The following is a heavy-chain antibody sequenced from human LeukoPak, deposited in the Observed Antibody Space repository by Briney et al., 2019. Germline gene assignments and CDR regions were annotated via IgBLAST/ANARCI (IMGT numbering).Heavy chain of an antibody. CDR1: GFTFSSYA. J-gene: IGHJ6*02. V-gene: IGHV3-23*01. CDR2: ISGSGGST. Sequence: PGGSLRLSCAASGFTFSSYAMSWVRQAPGKGLEWVSAISGSGGSTYYADSVKGRFTISRDNSKNTLYLQMNSLRAEDTAVYYCIVVPAADYYYYGMDVWGQGTTVTVFS. D-gene: IGHD2-2*01. CDR3: IVVPAADYYYYGMDV.